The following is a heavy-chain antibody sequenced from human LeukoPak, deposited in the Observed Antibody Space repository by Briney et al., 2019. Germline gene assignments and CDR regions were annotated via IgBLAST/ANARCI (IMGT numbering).Heavy chain of an antibody. J-gene: IGHJ3*02. CDR2: IYYSGST. CDR3: ARIGPPDAFDI. CDR1: GGFISSGSYY. Sequence: PSETLSLTCTVSGGFISSGSYYWSWIRQPAGKGLEWIGYIYYSGSTNYNPSLKSRVTISVDTSKNQFSLKLSSVTAADTAVYYCARIGPPDAFDIWGQGTMVTVSS. V-gene: IGHV4-61*10.